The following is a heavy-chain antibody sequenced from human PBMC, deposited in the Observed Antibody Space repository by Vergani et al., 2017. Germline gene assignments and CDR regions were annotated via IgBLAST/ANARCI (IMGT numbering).Heavy chain of an antibody. Sequence: QVQLQESGPGLVKPSQTLSLTCTVSGGSFSTGGQSWTWLRQSAGKGLEWIGRIYTSGATNYNPSLRSRAIMSADASKKQFSLKLTSVTAADTAVYYCARDGGEYDKDALDVWGQGTKVTVTS. D-gene: IGHD2-21*01. J-gene: IGHJ3*01. V-gene: IGHV4-61*02. CDR2: IYTSGAT. CDR3: ARDGGEYDKDALDV. CDR1: GGSFSTGGQS.